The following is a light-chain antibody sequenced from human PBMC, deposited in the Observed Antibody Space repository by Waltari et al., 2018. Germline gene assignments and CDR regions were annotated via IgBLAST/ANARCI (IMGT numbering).Light chain of an antibody. Sequence: QSVLTQPPSVSGAPGQRVTISCTGNSFNIGAGYDVHWYRQLPGTAPKLLIYSNINRPSGVPYRISGSKSGTSASLAITGLQAEDEADYYCQSYDNNLNVVFGGGTKLTVL. V-gene: IGLV1-40*01. CDR3: QSYDNNLNVV. CDR2: SNI. J-gene: IGLJ2*01. CDR1: SFNIGAGYD.